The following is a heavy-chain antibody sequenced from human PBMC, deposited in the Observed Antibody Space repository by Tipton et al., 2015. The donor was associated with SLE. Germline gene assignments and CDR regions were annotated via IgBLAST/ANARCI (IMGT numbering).Heavy chain of an antibody. V-gene: IGHV4-4*07. CDR1: GDAITNSY. CDR3: ARDMDALPSSSWSGIAH. CDR2: MYFSGVT. J-gene: IGHJ5*02. Sequence: TLSLTCTVSGDAITNSYWSWIRQPVGKGLEWIGRMYFSGVTDYNPSLKSRRTMSIDTSRNQFSLKLNSVTAADTAVYYCARDMDALPSSSWSGIAHWGQGILVTVSS. D-gene: IGHD6-13*01.